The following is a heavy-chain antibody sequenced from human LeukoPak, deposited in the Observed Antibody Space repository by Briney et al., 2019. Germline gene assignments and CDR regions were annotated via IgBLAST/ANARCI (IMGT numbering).Heavy chain of an antibody. V-gene: IGHV5-51*01. J-gene: IGHJ3*02. CDR2: IYPVDSDT. D-gene: IGHD3-16*01. Sequence: HGETPKISLMGSGYSFTSYSIGWVRQMPGKGVECMGIIYPVDSDTRYSPSFQGQVTISADKYISTAYLQWSSLKASDTAMYYCARAEGGPGDAFDIWGQGTMVTVSS. CDR3: ARAEGGPGDAFDI. CDR1: GYSFTSYS.